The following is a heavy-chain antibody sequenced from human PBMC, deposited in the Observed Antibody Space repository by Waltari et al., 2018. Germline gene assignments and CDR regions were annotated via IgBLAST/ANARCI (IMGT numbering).Heavy chain of an antibody. J-gene: IGHJ6*03. CDR3: AKAGPDFWSGDNYYYYYMDV. V-gene: IGHV3-23*03. Sequence: EVQLLESGGGLVQPGGSLRLSCAASGFTFSSYAMSWVRQAPGKGLEWVSVIYSGGSTYYADSVKVRCTISRDNSKNTLYLQMNSLRAEDTAVYYCAKAGPDFWSGDNYYYYYMDVWGKGTTVTVSS. CDR2: IYSGGST. CDR1: GFTFSSYA. D-gene: IGHD3-3*01.